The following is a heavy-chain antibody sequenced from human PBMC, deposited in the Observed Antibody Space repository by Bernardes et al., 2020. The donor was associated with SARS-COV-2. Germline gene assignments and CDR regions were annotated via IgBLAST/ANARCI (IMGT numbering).Heavy chain of an antibody. J-gene: IGHJ6*02. CDR2: INAGNGNT. CDR3: ARESTISYSMDV. D-gene: IGHD3-3*01. Sequence: ASVKVSCKASGYTFTSYAMHWVRQAPGQRLEWMGWINAGNGNTKYSQKFQGRVTITRDTSASTAYMELSSLRSEDTAVYYCARESTISYSMDVWGQGTTVTVSS. CDR1: GYTFTSYA. V-gene: IGHV1-3*01.